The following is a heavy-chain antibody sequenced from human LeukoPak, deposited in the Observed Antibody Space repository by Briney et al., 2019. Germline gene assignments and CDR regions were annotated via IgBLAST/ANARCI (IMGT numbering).Heavy chain of an antibody. CDR1: GGSISSYY. CDR2: IYYSGST. V-gene: IGHV4-59*08. CDR3: ARLWYYDSSGYPDY. J-gene: IGHJ4*02. Sequence: SETLSLTCTASGGSISSYYWSWIRQPPGKGLEWIGYIYYSGSTNYNPSLKSRVTISVDTSKNQFSLKLSSVTAADTAVYYCARLWYYDSSGYPDYWGQGTLVTVSS. D-gene: IGHD3-22*01.